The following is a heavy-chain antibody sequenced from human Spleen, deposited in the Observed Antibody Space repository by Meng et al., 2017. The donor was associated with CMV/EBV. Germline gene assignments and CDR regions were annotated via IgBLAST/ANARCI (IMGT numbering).Heavy chain of an antibody. CDR2: IRYDGSNK. Sequence: GGSLRLSCAASGFTFSSYGMHWVRQAPGKGLEWVAFIRYDGSNKYYADSVKGRFTISRDNSKDTLYLQMNSLRAEDTAVYYCAKEYYDFWSGYWDYWGRGTLVTVSS. D-gene: IGHD3-3*01. CDR3: AKEYYDFWSGYWDY. V-gene: IGHV3-30*02. J-gene: IGHJ4*02. CDR1: GFTFSSYG.